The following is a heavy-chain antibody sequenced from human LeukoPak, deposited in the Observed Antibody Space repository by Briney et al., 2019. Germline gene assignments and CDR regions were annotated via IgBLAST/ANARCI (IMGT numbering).Heavy chain of an antibody. J-gene: IGHJ4*02. V-gene: IGHV3-30*02. CDR2: IRYDGSNK. Sequence: GGSLRPSCALSGITFSNHGMNWVRQAPGKGLEWVAFIRYDGSNKYYADSVKGRFTISRDNSKNTLYLQMNSLRAEDTAVYYCASSNTNGYCSSTSCLTPIAVALPYWGQGTLVTVSS. CDR1: GITFSNHG. CDR3: ASSNTNGYCSSTSCLTPIAVALPY. D-gene: IGHD2-2*03.